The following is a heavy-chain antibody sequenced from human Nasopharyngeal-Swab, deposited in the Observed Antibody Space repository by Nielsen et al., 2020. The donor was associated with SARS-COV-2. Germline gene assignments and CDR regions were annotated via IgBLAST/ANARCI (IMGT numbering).Heavy chain of an antibody. CDR1: GGSIRSGGYS. J-gene: IGHJ5*02. V-gene: IGHV4-30-2*01. Sequence: SETLSLTCAVSGGSIRSGGYSWSWVRPPPGKGLEWVGYIYHSGGTYYSPSLKSRVTISADRSKNQFSLQLTSVTDADTAVYYCARVSYYYGSGFDTWGLGTLVTVSS. D-gene: IGHD3-10*01. CDR2: IYHSGGT. CDR3: ARVSYYYGSGFDT.